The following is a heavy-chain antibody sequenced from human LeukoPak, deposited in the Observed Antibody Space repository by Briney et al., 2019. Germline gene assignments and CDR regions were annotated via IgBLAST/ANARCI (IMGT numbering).Heavy chain of an antibody. V-gene: IGHV3-23*01. CDR1: GFTFSNNA. D-gene: IGHD1-26*01. J-gene: IGHJ4*02. CDR3: AKSTSSSGSSKTPFDY. Sequence: PGGYLRLSCAASGFTFSNNAMSRDRPAPGKGLVWVTIISGSGVSTYYAGSVKGRFTLSRDNSKNALYLQMNSLRAEDTAIYYCAKSTSSSGSSKTPFDYWGQGTLVTVSS. CDR2: ISGSGVST.